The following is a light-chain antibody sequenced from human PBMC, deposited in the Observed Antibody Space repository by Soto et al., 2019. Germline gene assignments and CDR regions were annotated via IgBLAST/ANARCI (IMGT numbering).Light chain of an antibody. V-gene: IGLV2-14*01. CDR2: EVS. CDR3: SSYTSSSTLV. Sequence: QSALTQPASVSGSPGQSITISCTGTSSEVGGYNYVSWYQQHPDKAPKLMIYEVSNRPSGVSNRFSGSKSGNTASLTISGLQAEDEADYYCSSYTSSSTLVFGGGTKVTVL. J-gene: IGLJ2*01. CDR1: SSEVGGYNY.